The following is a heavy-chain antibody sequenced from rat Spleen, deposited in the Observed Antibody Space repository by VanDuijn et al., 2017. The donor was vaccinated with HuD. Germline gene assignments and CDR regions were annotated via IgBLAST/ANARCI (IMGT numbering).Heavy chain of an antibody. CDR1: GFTFSNYG. CDR3: ARHNSGYGVMDA. V-gene: IGHV5-29*01. D-gene: IGHD4-3*01. J-gene: IGHJ2*01. Sequence: EVQLVESGGGLVQPGRSLKLSCAASGFTFSNYGMAWVRQAPTKGLEWVASISYDGSITYYRDSVKGRFTISRDNAKSTLYLQMDSLRSEDTAPYYCARHNSGYGVMDAWGQGVMVTVSS. CDR2: ISYDGSIT.